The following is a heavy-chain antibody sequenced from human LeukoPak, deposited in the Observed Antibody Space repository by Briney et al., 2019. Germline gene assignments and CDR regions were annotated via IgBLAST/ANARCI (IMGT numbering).Heavy chain of an antibody. CDR2: INHSRST. J-gene: IGHJ4*02. V-gene: IGHV4-34*01. D-gene: IGHD2-2*01. Sequence: SETLFLTCAVYGGSFSPYYWSWIRQSPDKGLEWIGEINHSRSTNYNPSLKSRVTISVDTSKNQFSLKLSSVTAADTAVYYCARGIRPPVVPAAIANLDYWGQGTLVTVSS. CDR3: ARGIRPPVVPAAIANLDY. CDR1: GGSFSPYY.